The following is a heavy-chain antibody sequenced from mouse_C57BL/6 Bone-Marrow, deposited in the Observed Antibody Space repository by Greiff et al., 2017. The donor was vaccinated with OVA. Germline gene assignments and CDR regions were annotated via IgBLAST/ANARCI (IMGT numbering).Heavy chain of an antibody. J-gene: IGHJ1*03. CDR3: ALPRYFDV. CDR1: GYAFSSSW. V-gene: IGHV1-82*01. CDR2: IYPGDGDT. Sequence: QVQLKESGPELVKPGASVKISCKASGYAFSSSWMNWVKQRPGKGLEWIGRIYPGDGDTNYNGKFKGKATLTADKSSSTAYMQLSSLTSEDSAVYFCALPRYFDVWGTGTTVTVSS.